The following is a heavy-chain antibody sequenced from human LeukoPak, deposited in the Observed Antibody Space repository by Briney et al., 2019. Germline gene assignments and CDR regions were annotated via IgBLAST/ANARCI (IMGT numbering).Heavy chain of an antibody. V-gene: IGHV4-4*07. CDR2: IYTSGST. D-gene: IGHD3-22*01. J-gene: IGHJ4*02. Sequence: SETLSLTCTVSGGSISSYYWSWIRRPAGKGLEWIGRIYTSGSTNYNPSLKSRVTMSVDTSKNQFSLKLSSVTAADTAVYYCARGYYDPAPFDYWGQGTLVTVSS. CDR3: ARGYYDPAPFDY. CDR1: GGSISSYY.